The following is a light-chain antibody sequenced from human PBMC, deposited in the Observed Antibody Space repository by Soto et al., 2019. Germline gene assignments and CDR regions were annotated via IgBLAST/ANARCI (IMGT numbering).Light chain of an antibody. CDR3: QQYNSYSEA. V-gene: IGKV1-5*03. J-gene: IGKJ1*01. CDR1: QTISSW. Sequence: DIQMTQSPSTLSGSVGERVTLTCRASQTISSWLAWYQQKPGKAPKLLIYKASTLKSGVPSRFSGSGSGTEFTLTISSLQPDDFATYYCQQYNSYSEAFGQGTKVELK. CDR2: KAS.